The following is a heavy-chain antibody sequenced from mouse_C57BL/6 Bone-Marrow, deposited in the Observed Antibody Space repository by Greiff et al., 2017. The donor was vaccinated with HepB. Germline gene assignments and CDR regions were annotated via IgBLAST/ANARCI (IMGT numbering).Heavy chain of an antibody. CDR2: SRNKANDYTT. V-gene: IGHV7-1*01. Sequence: EVKLVESGGGLVQSGRSLRLSCATSGFTFSDFYMEWVRQAPGKGLEWIAASRNKANDYTTEYSASVKGRFIVSRDTSQSILYLQMNALRAEDTAIYYCARHGSHYYGSSYGYFDVWGTGTTVTVSS. D-gene: IGHD1-1*01. J-gene: IGHJ1*03. CDR3: ARHGSHYYGSSYGYFDV. CDR1: GFTFSDFY.